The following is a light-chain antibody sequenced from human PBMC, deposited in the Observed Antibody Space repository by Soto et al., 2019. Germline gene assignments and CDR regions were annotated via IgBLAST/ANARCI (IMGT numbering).Light chain of an antibody. CDR2: EDN. CDR3: QSYYVLTGV. CDR1: SGSIASNY. V-gene: IGLV6-57*04. Sequence: NFMLTQPHSVSESPGKTVTISCTRSSGSIASNYVQWYQQRPGSAPTTVIYEDNQRPSGVPDRFSGSIDSSSNSASLTISRLKTEDEADYYCQSYYVLTGVFGGGTKLTVL. J-gene: IGLJ3*02.